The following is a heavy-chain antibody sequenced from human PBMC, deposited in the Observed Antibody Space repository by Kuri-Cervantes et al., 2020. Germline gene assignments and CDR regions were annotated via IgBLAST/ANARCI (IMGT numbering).Heavy chain of an antibody. V-gene: IGHV1-3*02. J-gene: IGHJ6*02. CDR2: SNAGNGNT. D-gene: IGHD1-26*01. CDR1: GYTFTSYA. Sequence: ASVKVSCKASGYTFTSYAMHWVRQAPGQRLEWMGWSNAGNGNTKYSQEFQGRVTITRDTSASTAYMELSSLRSEDMAVYYCARETPHSGSYLSYYYGMDVWGQGTTVTVSS. CDR3: ARETPHSGSYLSYYYGMDV.